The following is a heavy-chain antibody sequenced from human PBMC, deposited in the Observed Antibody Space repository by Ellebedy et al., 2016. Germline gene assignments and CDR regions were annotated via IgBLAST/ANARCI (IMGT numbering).Heavy chain of an antibody. CDR2: INPYNGNT. J-gene: IGHJ4*02. Sequence: ASVKVSCKASGYTFTSHGISWVRQAPGQGLEWMGWINPYNGNTKYVERFQDRVTMTTDTSTATAYMDLRSLRSDDTAVYYCARDRGYPESFDNWGQGTLVTVSS. CDR1: GYTFTSHG. CDR3: ARDRGYPESFDN. D-gene: IGHD3-10*01. V-gene: IGHV1-18*01.